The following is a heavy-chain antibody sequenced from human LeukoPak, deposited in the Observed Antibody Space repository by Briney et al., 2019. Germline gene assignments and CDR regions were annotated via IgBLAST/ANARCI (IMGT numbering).Heavy chain of an antibody. J-gene: IGHJ4*02. CDR3: AKDRPNYYDSSGHYYRRNGDY. D-gene: IGHD3-22*01. Sequence: TGGSLRLSCAASGFTFSIYAMSWVRQAPGRGLEWVSSISGSGAGTFYADSVKGRFTISRDNSKNTLFLQMNSLRAEDSAIYYCAKDRPNYYDSSGHYYRRNGDYWGQGTLVTDSS. CDR1: GFTFSIYA. CDR2: ISGSGAGT. V-gene: IGHV3-23*01.